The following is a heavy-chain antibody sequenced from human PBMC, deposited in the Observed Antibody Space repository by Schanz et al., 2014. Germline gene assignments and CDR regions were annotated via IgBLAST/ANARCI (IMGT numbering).Heavy chain of an antibody. CDR3: ARWFLIRGVILDS. CDR2: INTGGDST. D-gene: IGHD3-10*01. CDR1: GFTFSTYA. Sequence: EAHLLESGGTLVRPGGSLRLSCAASGFTFSTYAMAWVRQAPGKGLEWVSSINTGGDSTYYADSVKGRFAISRDNSRDTVYLQMNSLRADDTAMYYYARWFLIRGVILDSWGQGTLVTVSS. J-gene: IGHJ1*01. V-gene: IGHV3-23*01.